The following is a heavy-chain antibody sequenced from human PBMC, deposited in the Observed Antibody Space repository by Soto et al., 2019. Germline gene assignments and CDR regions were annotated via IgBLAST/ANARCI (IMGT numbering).Heavy chain of an antibody. CDR2: ISWNSGSI. V-gene: IGHV3-9*01. D-gene: IGHD6-13*01. Sequence: SLRLSCAASGFTFDDYAMHWVRQAPGKGLEWVSGISWNSGSIGYADSVKGRFTISRDNAKNSLYLQMNSLRAEDTALYYCAKNILLYSSRTYGMDVWGQGTTVTVSS. J-gene: IGHJ6*02. CDR3: AKNILLYSSRTYGMDV. CDR1: GFTFDDYA.